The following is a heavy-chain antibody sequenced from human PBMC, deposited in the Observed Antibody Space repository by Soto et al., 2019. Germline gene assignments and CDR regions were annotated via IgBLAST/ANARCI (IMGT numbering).Heavy chain of an antibody. D-gene: IGHD6-13*01. CDR3: AKYSGYSNNWPFDY. CDR1: GFTFTSYA. CDR2: ISGSGGST. V-gene: IGHV3-23*01. Sequence: VQLLESGGGLVQPGVSLRLSCAASGFTFTSYAMSWVRQAPGKGLEWVSVISGSGGSTYYADSVKGRFTISRDNSKNTLYLQMNSLRAEDTAVYFCAKYSGYSNNWPFDYWGRGTLVTVSS. J-gene: IGHJ4*02.